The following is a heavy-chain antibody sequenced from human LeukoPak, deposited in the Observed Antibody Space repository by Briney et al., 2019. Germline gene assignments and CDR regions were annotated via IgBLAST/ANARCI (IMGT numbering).Heavy chain of an antibody. CDR3: ARRPRNTVVVPAGMYVDS. Sequence: SEPLSLTCIVSGDSISSSSYYWGWIRQPPGKGLERIGYLYYGVTTYYSPSLRSRVTISVDTSKNQFSLRLTSVTAADTAVYYCARRPRNTVVVPAGMYVDSWGQGTLVTVSS. V-gene: IGHV4-39*01. D-gene: IGHD2-2*01. CDR1: GDSISSSSYY. CDR2: LYYGVTT. J-gene: IGHJ4*02.